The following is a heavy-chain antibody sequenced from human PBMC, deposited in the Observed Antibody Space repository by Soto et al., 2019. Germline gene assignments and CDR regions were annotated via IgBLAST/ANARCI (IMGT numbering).Heavy chain of an antibody. V-gene: IGHV2-5*02. Sequence: SGPTLVNPTQTLTLTCTFSGFSLSTSGVGVGWIRQPPGKALEWLALIYWDDDKRYSPSLKSRLTIAKDTSKNQVVLTMTNMDPVDTATYYCAHTPKGGTTIGYYFDYWGQGTLVTAPQ. CDR1: GFSLSTSGVG. CDR3: AHTPKGGTTIGYYFDY. CDR2: IYWDDDK. D-gene: IGHD1-1*01. J-gene: IGHJ4*02.